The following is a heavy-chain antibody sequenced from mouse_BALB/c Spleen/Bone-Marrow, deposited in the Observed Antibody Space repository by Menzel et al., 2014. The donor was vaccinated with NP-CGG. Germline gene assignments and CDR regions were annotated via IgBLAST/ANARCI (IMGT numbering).Heavy chain of an antibody. Sequence: EVQLQHSGPELVKPGASMKISCKASGYSFIGYTMNWVKQSHGKNLEWIGLFNPYNGGTSYNQKFKGKATLTVDKSSSTAYMELLSLTSEDSAVYYCARDYYGSSYGFAYWGQGTLVTVSA. D-gene: IGHD1-1*01. CDR1: GYSFIGYT. V-gene: IGHV1-26*01. J-gene: IGHJ3*01. CDR3: ARDYYGSSYGFAY. CDR2: FNPYNGGT.